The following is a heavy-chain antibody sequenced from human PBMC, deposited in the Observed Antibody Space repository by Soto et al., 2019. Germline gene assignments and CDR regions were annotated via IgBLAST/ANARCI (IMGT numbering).Heavy chain of an antibody. J-gene: IGHJ1*01. CDR1: GDGVATNTAS. Sequence: SHPLSPTGAISGDGVATNTASWEWIRRAPSRGTEWLGGTYLRSKWYNDYAVSVKSRIIINTDTSKNQFSLQRNSVTPPDTAVYFCSQGDGLGPRPGYASEPWGQ. CDR3: SQGDGLGPRPGYASEP. CDR2: TYLRSKWYN. D-gene: IGHD5-12*01. V-gene: IGHV6-1*01.